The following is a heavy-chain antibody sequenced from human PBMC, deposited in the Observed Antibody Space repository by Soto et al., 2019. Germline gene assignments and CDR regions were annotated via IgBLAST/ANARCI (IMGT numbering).Heavy chain of an antibody. V-gene: IGHV3-15*01. D-gene: IGHD3-10*01. CDR3: TTVWGLLWFGELWGSSY. Sequence: GGSLRLSCAASGFTFSNAWMSWVRQAPGKGLEWVGRIKSKTDGGTTDYAAPVKGRFTISRDDSKNTLYLQMNSLKTEDTAVYYCTTVWGLLWFGELWGSSYWGQGTLVTVSS. J-gene: IGHJ4*02. CDR2: IKSKTDGGTT. CDR1: GFTFSNAW.